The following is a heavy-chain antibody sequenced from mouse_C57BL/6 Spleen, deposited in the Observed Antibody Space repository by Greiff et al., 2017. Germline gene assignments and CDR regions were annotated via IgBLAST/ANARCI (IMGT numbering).Heavy chain of an antibody. J-gene: IGHJ2*01. CDR1: GFSLSTSNMG. CDR2: IWWNDDK. CDR3: AQKNYDYDALYYFDY. V-gene: IGHV8-5*01. Sequence: QVTLKECGPGILQPSQTLSLSCSFSGFSLSTSNMGIGWIRQPSGKGLEWLAHIWWNDDKYYNPSLKSRLTISKDTSNNQVFLKITSVDTAVTSTYYCAQKNYDYDALYYFDYWGQGTTLTVSS. D-gene: IGHD2-4*01.